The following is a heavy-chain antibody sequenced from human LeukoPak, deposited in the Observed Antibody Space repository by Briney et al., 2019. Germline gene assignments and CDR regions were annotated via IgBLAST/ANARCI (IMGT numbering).Heavy chain of an antibody. Sequence: PSQTLSLTCTVSGGSISSGNYYWTWIRQPPGKGLEWIGYIYHSGSTYYNPSLKSRVTISLDGSKNQFSLKLSSVTAADTAVYYCARAGRDCSSTSCYPNNWFDPWGQGTLVTVSS. CDR3: ARAGRDCSSTSCYPNNWFDP. D-gene: IGHD2-2*01. V-gene: IGHV4-30-2*01. J-gene: IGHJ5*02. CDR1: GGSISSGNYY. CDR2: IYHSGST.